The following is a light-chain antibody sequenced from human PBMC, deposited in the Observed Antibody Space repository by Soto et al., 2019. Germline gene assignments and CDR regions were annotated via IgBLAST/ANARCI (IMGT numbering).Light chain of an antibody. CDR2: GAS. V-gene: IGKV3-20*01. CDR1: QSVTNNF. Sequence: NVLTQSPGTLSLSPGERATLLCGASQSVTNNFLAWYQQKPGQAPRLLIYGASSRATGVPDRFSGSGSGTDFTLTISRLEPGDFAVYYCQQYGTPLFTFGPGTKVDIK. J-gene: IGKJ3*01. CDR3: QQYGTPLFT.